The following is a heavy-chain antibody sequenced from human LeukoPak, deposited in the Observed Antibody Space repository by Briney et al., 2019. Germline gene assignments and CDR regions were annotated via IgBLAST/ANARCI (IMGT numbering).Heavy chain of an antibody. V-gene: IGHV3-30*02. CDR2: IRYDGSNK. D-gene: IGHD1-26*01. CDR1: GFTFSSYG. CDR3: AKGQRELRPGAFDI. J-gene: IGHJ3*02. Sequence: PGRSLRLSCAASGFTFSSYGMHWVRQAPGKGLEWVAFIRYDGSNKYYADSVKGRFTISRDNSKNTLYLQMNSLRAEDTAVYYCAKGQRELRPGAFDIWGQGTMVTVSS.